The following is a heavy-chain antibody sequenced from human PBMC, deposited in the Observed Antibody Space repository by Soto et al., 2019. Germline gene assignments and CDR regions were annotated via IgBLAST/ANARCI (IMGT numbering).Heavy chain of an antibody. CDR3: ASSRDGYNYYFDY. CDR2: ISSSSSYI. V-gene: IGHV3-21*01. CDR1: GFTFSSYS. J-gene: IGHJ4*02. Sequence: GGSLRLSCAASGFTFSSYSMNWVRQAPGKGLEWVSSISSSSSYIYYADSVKGRFTISRDNAKNSLYLQMNSLRAEDTAVYYCASSRDGYNYYFDYWGQGTLVTVSS. D-gene: IGHD5-12*01.